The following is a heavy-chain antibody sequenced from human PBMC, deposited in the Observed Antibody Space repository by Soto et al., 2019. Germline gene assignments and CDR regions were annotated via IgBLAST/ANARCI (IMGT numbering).Heavy chain of an antibody. Sequence: QGQLVESGGGVVQPGRSLRLYCAASGFTFSSYGMHWVRQAPGKGLEWVTVIWFDGSNKYYADSVKGRFTISRDNSKNTLYLQMNSLRAEDTAVYYCARDLGSTTWYSYYYYGMDVWGQGTTVTVSS. CDR3: ARDLGSTTWYSYYYYGMDV. CDR2: IWFDGSNK. J-gene: IGHJ6*02. V-gene: IGHV3-33*01. CDR1: GFTFSSYG. D-gene: IGHD6-13*01.